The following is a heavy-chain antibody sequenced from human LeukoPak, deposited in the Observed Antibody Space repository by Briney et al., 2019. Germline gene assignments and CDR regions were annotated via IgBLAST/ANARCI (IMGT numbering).Heavy chain of an antibody. D-gene: IGHD3-22*01. V-gene: IGHV4-39*01. CDR1: GGSISSSSYY. J-gene: IGHJ5*02. CDR2: IYYSGST. CDR3: ASHKDCYYDSSGYFDA. Sequence: PSETLSLTXTVSGGSISSSSYYWGWIGQPPGKGLEWIGSIYYSGSTYYNPSLKSRVTISVDTSKNQFSLKLSSVTAADTAVYYCASHKDCYYDSSGYFDAWGQGTLVTVSS.